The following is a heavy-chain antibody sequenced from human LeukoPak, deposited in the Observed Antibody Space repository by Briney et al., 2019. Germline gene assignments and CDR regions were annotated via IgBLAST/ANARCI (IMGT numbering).Heavy chain of an antibody. V-gene: IGHV4-59*01. CDR3: ARTRRDGYNYFDY. CDR1: GGSISSYY. CDR2: IYSSGST. Sequence: SETLSLTCSVSGGSISSYYWSWIRQPPGKGLEWIGYIYSSGSTNHNPSLKSRVTISVDTSKNQFSLNLGSVTAADTAVYYCARTRRDGYNYFDYWGQGALVTVSS. J-gene: IGHJ4*02. D-gene: IGHD5-24*01.